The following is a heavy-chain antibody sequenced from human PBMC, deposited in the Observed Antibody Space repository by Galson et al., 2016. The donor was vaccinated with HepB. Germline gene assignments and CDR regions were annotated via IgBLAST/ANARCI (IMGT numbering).Heavy chain of an antibody. CDR3: ASDPRQWQRGYNYGFEY. V-gene: IGHV3-30*03. CDR2: ISYDGDTK. J-gene: IGHJ4*02. CDR1: GFTFSTYG. Sequence: SLRLSCAASGFTFSTYGMHWVRQAPGKGLEWVAVISYDGDTKYHADSVKGRFTISRDNSKNTLYLQMHRLRFEDTAVYYCASDPRQWQRGYNYGFEYWGQGTLSPSPQ. D-gene: IGHD5-18*01.